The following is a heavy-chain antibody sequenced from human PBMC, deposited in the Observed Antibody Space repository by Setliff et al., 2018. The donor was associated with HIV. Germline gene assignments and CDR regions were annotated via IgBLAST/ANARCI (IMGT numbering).Heavy chain of an antibody. V-gene: IGHV4-38-2*01. D-gene: IGHD3-16*01. J-gene: IGHJ3*01. CDR2: IWHSGTT. Sequence: PSETLSLTCDVLGYSIASDYYWSWIRQSPEKGLEWIASIWHSGTTYYNPSLKRRVTVSIDRSKNHFSLELASVTAADTAVYYCATLGLVFPGAFDVWGQGTVVTVSS. CDR3: ATLGLVFPGAFDV. CDR1: GYSIASDYY.